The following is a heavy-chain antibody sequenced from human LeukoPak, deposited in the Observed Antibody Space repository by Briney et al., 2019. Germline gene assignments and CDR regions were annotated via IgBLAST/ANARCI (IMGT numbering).Heavy chain of an antibody. Sequence: ASETLSLTCTVSGGSISSSSYYWSWIRQPPGKGLEWIGEINHSGSTYYNPSLKSRVTISVDTSKNQFSLKLSSVTAADTAVYYCARDLSMVTMVRGDVVIGSDPWGQGTLVTVSS. D-gene: IGHD3-10*01. V-gene: IGHV4-39*07. J-gene: IGHJ5*02. CDR1: GGSISSSSYY. CDR2: INHSGST. CDR3: ARDLSMVTMVRGDVVIGSDP.